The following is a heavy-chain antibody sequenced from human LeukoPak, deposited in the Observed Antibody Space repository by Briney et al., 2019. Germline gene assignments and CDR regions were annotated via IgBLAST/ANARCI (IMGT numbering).Heavy chain of an antibody. CDR3: ARGGFYCGGDCYVDY. D-gene: IGHD2-21*02. CDR1: GGSFIPYY. Sequence: SETLSLTCAVYGGSFIPYYWSWIRQPPGKGLEWIGEINHSGCTNYNPSLKSRVTISVDTSKNQFSLKLSSVTAADTAVYYCARGGFYCGGDCYVDYWGQGTLVTVSS. J-gene: IGHJ4*02. CDR2: INHSGCT. V-gene: IGHV4-34*01.